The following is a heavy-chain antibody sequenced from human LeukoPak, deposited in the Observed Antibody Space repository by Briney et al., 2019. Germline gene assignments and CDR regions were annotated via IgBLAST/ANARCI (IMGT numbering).Heavy chain of an antibody. Sequence: GGSLRLSCAASGFTFSSYAISWVRQAPGKGLEWVSAISGSGGRTHYADSVKGQFTISRDNSKNTLYLQMNSLRAEDTAVYYCAKDRGDGSGSYYHFDYWGQGTLVTVSS. CDR1: GFTFSSYA. D-gene: IGHD3-10*01. J-gene: IGHJ4*02. CDR3: AKDRGDGSGSYYHFDY. CDR2: ISGSGGRT. V-gene: IGHV3-23*01.